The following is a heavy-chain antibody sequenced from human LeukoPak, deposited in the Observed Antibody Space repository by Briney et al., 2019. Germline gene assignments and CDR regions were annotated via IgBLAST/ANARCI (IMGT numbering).Heavy chain of an antibody. CDR3: ARPIGSSWYGWFDP. D-gene: IGHD6-13*01. V-gene: IGHV1-18*01. CDR2: ISAYNGNT. J-gene: IGHJ5*02. CDR1: GYTFTSYG. Sequence: GASVKVSCKASGYTFTSYGISWVRQAPGQGLEWMGWISAYNGNTNYAQKLQGRVTMTTDTSTSTAYMELRSLGSDDTAVYYCARPIGSSWYGWFDPWGQGTLVTVSS.